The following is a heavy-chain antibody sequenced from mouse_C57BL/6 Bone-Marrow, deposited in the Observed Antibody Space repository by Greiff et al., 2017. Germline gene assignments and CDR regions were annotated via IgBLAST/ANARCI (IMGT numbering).Heavy chain of an antibody. CDR1: GFNITDDY. Sequence: EVQLQQSGAELVRPGASVKLSCTASGFNITDDYMQWVKQRPEQGLEWIGWIDPESGDTEYASKFQGKATITADTSSNTAYLQLSSLTSADSAVYYYTTFDGYYGGYGGQGTTPTVSS. D-gene: IGHD2-3*01. CDR3: TTFDGYYGGY. J-gene: IGHJ2*01. V-gene: IGHV14-4*01. CDR2: IDPESGDT.